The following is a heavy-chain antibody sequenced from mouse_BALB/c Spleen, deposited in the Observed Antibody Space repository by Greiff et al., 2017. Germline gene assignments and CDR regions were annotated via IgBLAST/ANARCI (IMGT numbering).Heavy chain of an antibody. Sequence: VKLQESGPGLVAPSQSLSITCTVSGFSLTGYGVNWVRQPPGKGLEWLGMIWGDGSTDYNSALKSRLSISKDNSKSQVFLKMNSLQTDDTARYYCAREIYYYGSAFAYWGQGTLVTVSA. J-gene: IGHJ3*01. D-gene: IGHD1-1*01. CDR2: IWGDGST. CDR1: GFSLTGYG. V-gene: IGHV2-6-7*01. CDR3: AREIYYYGSAFAY.